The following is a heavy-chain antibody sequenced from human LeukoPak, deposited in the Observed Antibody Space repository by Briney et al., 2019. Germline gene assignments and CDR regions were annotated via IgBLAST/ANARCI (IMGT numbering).Heavy chain of an antibody. D-gene: IGHD3-3*01. J-gene: IGHJ2*01. CDR3: ARHSLQDYDFWSGYEGWYFDL. Sequence: SETLSLTCTVSGGSISSSSYYWGWIRQPPGKGLEWIGRIYYSGSTYYNPSLKSRVTISVDTSKNQFSLKLSSVTAADTAVYYCARHSLQDYDFWSGYEGWYFDLWGRGTLVTVSS. CDR1: GGSISSSSYY. V-gene: IGHV4-39*01. CDR2: IYYSGST.